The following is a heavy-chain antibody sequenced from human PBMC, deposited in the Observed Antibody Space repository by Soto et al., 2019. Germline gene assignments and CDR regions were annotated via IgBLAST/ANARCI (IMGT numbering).Heavy chain of an antibody. Sequence: GGSLRLSCAASGFTFSNAWMSWVRQAPGKGLEWVGRIKGEADGGTTDYAAPVKGRITISRDHSKDTLYLQMNSLKTEDTAVYYCTTGLSTGYYNFDSWGTGTPV. V-gene: IGHV3-15*01. J-gene: IGHJ4*02. CDR2: IKGEADGGTT. CDR3: TTGLSTGYYNFDS. CDR1: GFTFSNAW. D-gene: IGHD3-22*01.